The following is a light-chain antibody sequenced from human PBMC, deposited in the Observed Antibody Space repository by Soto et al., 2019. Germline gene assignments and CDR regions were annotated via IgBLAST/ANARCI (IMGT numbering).Light chain of an antibody. V-gene: IGKV3-15*01. Sequence: IVFSQVPNTLYVAPREGATLSCRASQSVRTKLAWYQQKAGQAPRLLIYGASTRATGIPDRFSGSGSGTEFTLTISSLQSEDFAVYYCQQYNSWPPITFGQGTRLEIK. CDR2: GAS. CDR1: QSVRTK. J-gene: IGKJ5*01. CDR3: QQYNSWPPIT.